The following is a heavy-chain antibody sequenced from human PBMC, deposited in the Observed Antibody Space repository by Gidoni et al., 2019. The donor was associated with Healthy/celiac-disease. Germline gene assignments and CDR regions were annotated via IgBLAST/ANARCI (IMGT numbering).Heavy chain of an antibody. CDR2: IRSKAYGGTT. D-gene: IGHD4-17*01. V-gene: IGHV3-49*03. J-gene: IGHJ3*02. CDR3: TSDTYGGNSQAPFDI. CDR1: GFTFGDYA. Sequence: EVQLVESGGGLVQPGRSLRLSCTASGFTFGDYAMSWFRQAPGKGLEWVGFIRSKAYGGTTEYAASVKGRFTISRDDSKSIAYLQMNSLKTEDTAVYYCTSDTYGGNSQAPFDIWGQGTMVTVSS.